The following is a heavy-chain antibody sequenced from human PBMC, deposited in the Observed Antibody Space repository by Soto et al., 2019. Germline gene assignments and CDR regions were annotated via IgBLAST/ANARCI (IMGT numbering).Heavy chain of an antibody. Sequence: PGGSLRLSCAASGFTFSSYAMSWVRQAPGKGLEWVSAISGSGGSTYYADSVKGRFTISRDNSKNTLYLQMNSLRAEDTAVYYCAKDPPSFIAVAGTFDYWGQGTLVTVSS. V-gene: IGHV3-23*01. CDR2: ISGSGGST. CDR1: GFTFSSYA. CDR3: AKDPPSFIAVAGTFDY. D-gene: IGHD6-19*01. J-gene: IGHJ4*02.